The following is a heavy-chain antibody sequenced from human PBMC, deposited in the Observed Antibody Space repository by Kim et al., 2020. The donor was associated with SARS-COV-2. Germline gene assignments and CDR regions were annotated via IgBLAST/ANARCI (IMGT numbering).Heavy chain of an antibody. J-gene: IGHJ2*01. CDR1: GFTFSSYG. CDR2: TSGGGEST. D-gene: IGHD1-26*01. CDR3: AKRSLGGGWYFDL. Sequence: GGSLRLSCAASGFTFSSYGMSWVRQAPGEGLEWVSATSGGGESTYYADSVKGRFTISRDNSQNTLYLQMNSLRAEDTAVYYCAKRSLGGGWYFDLWGRGTLVTVSS. V-gene: IGHV3-23*01.